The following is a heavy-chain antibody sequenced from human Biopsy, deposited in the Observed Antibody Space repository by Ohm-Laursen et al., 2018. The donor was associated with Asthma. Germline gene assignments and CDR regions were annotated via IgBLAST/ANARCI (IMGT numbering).Heavy chain of an antibody. V-gene: IGHV1-18*04. CDR1: SYTFTSYG. J-gene: IGHJ6*02. Sequence: GSSVKVSCKASSYTFTSYGISRVRQAPGQGLEWMGWISAYNGNTNYAQKLQGRVTMTTDTSTSTAYMELRSLRPDDTAVYYCAREAYDILTGYYGGGGMDVWGQGTTVTVSS. CDR3: AREAYDILTGYYGGGGMDV. D-gene: IGHD3-9*01. CDR2: ISAYNGNT.